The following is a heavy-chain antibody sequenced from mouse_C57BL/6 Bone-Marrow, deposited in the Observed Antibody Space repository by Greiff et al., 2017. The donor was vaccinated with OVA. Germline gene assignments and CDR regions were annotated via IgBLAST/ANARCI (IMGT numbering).Heavy chain of an antibody. D-gene: IGHD1-1*01. J-gene: IGHJ4*01. V-gene: IGHV5-9-1*02. CDR3: TREGTYYGSSGGAMDY. CDR2: ISSGGDYI. Sequence: EVQGVESGEGLVKPGGSLKLSCAASGFTFSSYAMSWVRQTPEKRLEWVAYISSGGDYIYYADTVKGRFTISRDNARNTLYLQMSSLKSEDTAMYYCTREGTYYGSSGGAMDYWGQGTSVTVSS. CDR1: GFTFSSYA.